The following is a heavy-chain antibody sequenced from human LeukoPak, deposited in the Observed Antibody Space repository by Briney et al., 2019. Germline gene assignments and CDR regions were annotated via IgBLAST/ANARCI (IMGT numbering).Heavy chain of an antibody. CDR3: ARAGGRSWFDP. V-gene: IGHV1-2*02. Sequence: ASVKVSCKASGYTFTSYGISWVRQAPGQGLEWMGWINPNSGGTNYAQKFQDRVTMTTDTSMSTAYMELSRLTSDDTAVYYCARAGGRSWFDPWGQGTLVTVSS. CDR2: INPNSGGT. J-gene: IGHJ5*02. CDR1: GYTFTSYG.